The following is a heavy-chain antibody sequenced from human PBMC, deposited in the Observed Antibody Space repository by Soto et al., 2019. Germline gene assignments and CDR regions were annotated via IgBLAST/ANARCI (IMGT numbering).Heavy chain of an antibody. D-gene: IGHD2-21*02. V-gene: IGHV4-4*02. CDR2: VYHTGDT. J-gene: IGHJ5*02. Sequence: TSETLSLTCGVSGGTVASSHWWSWVRQSPGRGLEWIGNVYHTGDTNFNPSLQSRVTFSVDKANNQFSLRLTSVTAADTAVYVCPREIVTAGGNNYFDPWGPGTMVTVSS. CDR1: GGTVASSHW. CDR3: PREIVTAGGNNYFDP.